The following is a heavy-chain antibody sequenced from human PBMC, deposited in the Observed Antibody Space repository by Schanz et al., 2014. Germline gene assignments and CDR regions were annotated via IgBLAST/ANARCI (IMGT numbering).Heavy chain of an antibody. CDR3: AKDLSFWSGCFDS. V-gene: IGHV3-9*01. CDR1: GFTFSSYT. CDR2: ISWESVNI. D-gene: IGHD3-3*01. J-gene: IGHJ4*02. Sequence: EVQLVESGGGLVKPGDSLRLSCAASGFTFSSYTMKWVRQVPGKGLEWVSGISWESVNIDYGDSVKGRFTISRDNAKNSLYLEMSNLRPEDTALYYCAKDLSFWSGCFDSWGRGTLVTVSS.